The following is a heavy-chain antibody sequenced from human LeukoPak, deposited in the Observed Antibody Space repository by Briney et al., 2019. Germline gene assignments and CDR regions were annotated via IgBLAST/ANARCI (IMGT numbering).Heavy chain of an antibody. CDR1: GGSISSETYY. CDR3: ARGGRGFDP. Sequence: SQTLSLTCTVSGGSISSETYYWTWVRQPAGKGLEWIGRIYSSGSTSYNPSLKSRVTISVDTSMNQFSLELNSVTASDTAVYYCARGGRGFDPWGQGTLVTVSS. J-gene: IGHJ5*02. V-gene: IGHV4-61*02. CDR2: IYSSGST.